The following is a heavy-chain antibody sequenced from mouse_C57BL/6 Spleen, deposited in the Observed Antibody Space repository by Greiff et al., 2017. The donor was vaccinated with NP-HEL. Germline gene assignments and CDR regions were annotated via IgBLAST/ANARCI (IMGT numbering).Heavy chain of an antibody. CDR1: GYTFTDYY. CDR2: INPNNGGT. CDR3: ARFPDGYGAMDY. Sequence: EVQLQQSGPELVKPGASVKISCKASGYTFTDYYMNWVKQSHGKSLEWIGDINPNNGGTSYNQKFKGKATLTVDKSSSTAYMELRSLTSEDSAVYYCARFPDGYGAMDYWGQGTSVTVSS. J-gene: IGHJ4*01. D-gene: IGHD2-3*01. V-gene: IGHV1-26*01.